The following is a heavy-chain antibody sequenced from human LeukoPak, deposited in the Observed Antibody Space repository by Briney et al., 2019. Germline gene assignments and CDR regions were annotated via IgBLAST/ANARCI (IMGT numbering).Heavy chain of an antibody. CDR2: ISGSGGST. V-gene: IGHV3-23*01. D-gene: IGHD6-13*01. J-gene: IGHJ6*02. Sequence: GGYLRLFCAASGFTLSSYAMSWVRQDPGKGLEWVSAISGSGGSTHYAYSVKGRFTISRDNSKNTLYLQMNSLRAEDTAVYYCAKAIYSSSRMDVWGQGTKVTVSS. CDR3: AKAIYSSSRMDV. CDR1: GFTLSSYA.